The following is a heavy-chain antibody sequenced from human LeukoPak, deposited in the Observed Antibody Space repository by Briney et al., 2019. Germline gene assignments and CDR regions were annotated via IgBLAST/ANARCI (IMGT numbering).Heavy chain of an antibody. CDR3: ARDSSHYLGSSDY. Sequence: GGSLRLSCAASGFTFSSYAMSWVRQAPGKGLEWVSVISESGDVTHYADSMKGRFTISRDNTKNTLNLQMNSLRDEDTAIYYCARDSSHYLGSSDYWGQGTLVTVSS. D-gene: IGHD6-6*01. CDR2: ISESGDVT. J-gene: IGHJ4*02. CDR1: GFTFSSYA. V-gene: IGHV3-23*01.